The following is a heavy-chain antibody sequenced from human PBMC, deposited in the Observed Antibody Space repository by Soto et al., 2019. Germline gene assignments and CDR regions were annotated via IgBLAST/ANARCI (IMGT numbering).Heavy chain of an antibody. CDR1: GFTFSSYG. CDR3: AKDLCRSYAFRFDY. V-gene: IGHV3-30*18. Sequence: QVQLVESGGGVVQPGRSLRLSCAASGFTFSSYGMHWVRQAPGKGLEWVAVISYDGSNKYYAASAKGRFTISRDNSKNTRYLQMNSLIAEATAVYYCAKDLCRSYAFRFDYWGQGTLVTVSS. CDR2: ISYDGSNK. D-gene: IGHD1-26*01. J-gene: IGHJ4*02.